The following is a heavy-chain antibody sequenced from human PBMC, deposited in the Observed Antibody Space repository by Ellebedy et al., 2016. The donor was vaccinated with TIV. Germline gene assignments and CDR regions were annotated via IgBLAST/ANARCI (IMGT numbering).Heavy chain of an antibody. CDR1: GGSISSNVHY. D-gene: IGHD2-21*02. Sequence: SETLSLTCTVSGGSISSNVHYWGCIRQPPGKGLEWIGNIHYSGDTYYNPSLKSRVTMSVDTSKNQFSLKLSSVTAADTAVYYCARDRIVVVTAGDFYGMDVWGQGTTVTVSS. V-gene: IGHV4-39*07. CDR3: ARDRIVVVTAGDFYGMDV. J-gene: IGHJ6*02. CDR2: IHYSGDT.